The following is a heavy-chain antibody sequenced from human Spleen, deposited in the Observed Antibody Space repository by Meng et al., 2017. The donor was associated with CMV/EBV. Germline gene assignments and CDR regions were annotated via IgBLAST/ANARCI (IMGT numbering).Heavy chain of an antibody. V-gene: IGHV3-21*01. Sequence: SGFTFSSYSMSWVRQAPGKGLEWVSSISSSSSYIYYADSVKGRFTISRDNAKNSLYLQMNSLRAEDTAVYYCARGAVCSSTSCLFDPWGQGTLVTVSS. J-gene: IGHJ5*02. CDR1: GFTFSSYS. D-gene: IGHD2-2*01. CDR2: ISSSSSYI. CDR3: ARGAVCSSTSCLFDP.